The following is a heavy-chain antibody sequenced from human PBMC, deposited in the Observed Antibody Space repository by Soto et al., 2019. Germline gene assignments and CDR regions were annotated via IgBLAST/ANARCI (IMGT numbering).Heavy chain of an antibody. CDR3: AKDKAAQLVGLTYPIFDY. D-gene: IGHD6-6*01. CDR1: GFTFSSYA. Sequence: GGSLRLSCAASGFTFSSYAMSWVRQAPGKGLEWVSAISGSGGSTYYADSVKGRFTISRDNSKNTLYLQMNSLRAEDTAVYYCAKDKAAQLVGLTYPIFDYWGQGTLVTVSS. J-gene: IGHJ4*02. V-gene: IGHV3-23*01. CDR2: ISGSGGST.